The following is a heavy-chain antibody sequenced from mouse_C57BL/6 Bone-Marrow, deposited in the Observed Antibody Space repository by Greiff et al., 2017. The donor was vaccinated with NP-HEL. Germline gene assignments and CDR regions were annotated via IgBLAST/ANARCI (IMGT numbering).Heavy chain of an antibody. V-gene: IGHV1-81*01. CDR3: AREGIEGPWFAY. CDR1: GYTFTSYG. Sequence: VQLQQSGAELARPGASVKLSCKASGYTFTSYGISWVKQRTGQGLEWIGEIYPRSGNTYYNEKFKGKATLTADKSSSTAYMELRSLTSEDSAVYFCAREGIEGPWFAYWGQGTLVTVSA. J-gene: IGHJ3*01. CDR2: IYPRSGNT.